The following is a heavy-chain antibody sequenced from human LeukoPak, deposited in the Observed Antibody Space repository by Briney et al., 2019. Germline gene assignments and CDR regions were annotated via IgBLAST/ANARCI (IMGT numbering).Heavy chain of an antibody. V-gene: IGHV3-21*01. CDR3: ARVGIVVVPAAMMSLPGYYYGMDV. D-gene: IGHD2-2*01. CDR2: ISSSSSYI. J-gene: IGHJ6*02. Sequence: GGSLRLSCAASGFTFSSYSMNWVRQAPGKGLEWVSSISSSSSYIYYADSVKGRFTISRDNAKNSLYLQMNSLRAEDTAVYYCARVGIVVVPAAMMSLPGYYYGMDVWGQGTTVTVSS. CDR1: GFTFSSYS.